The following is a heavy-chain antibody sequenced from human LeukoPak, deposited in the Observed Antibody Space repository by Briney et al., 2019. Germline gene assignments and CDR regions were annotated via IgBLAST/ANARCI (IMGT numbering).Heavy chain of an antibody. CDR2: ISSSGSTI. CDR3: ARVASWGWFDP. CDR1: GFTFSSYE. V-gene: IGHV3-48*03. Sequence: PGGSLRLSCAASGFTFSSYEMNWVRQAPGKGLEWVSYISSSGSTIYYADSVKGRFTISRDNAKNSLYLQMNSLRAEDTAVYYCARVASWGWFDPWGQGTLVTVSS. J-gene: IGHJ5*02. D-gene: IGHD7-27*01.